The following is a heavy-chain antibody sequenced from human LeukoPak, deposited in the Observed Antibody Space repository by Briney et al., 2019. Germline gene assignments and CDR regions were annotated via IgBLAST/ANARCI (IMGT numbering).Heavy chain of an antibody. D-gene: IGHD6-19*01. V-gene: IGHV3-23*01. Sequence: GSLRLSCAASGFTFSSYAMSWVRQAPGKGLEWVSATSGSGSSTYYADSVKGRFTISRDNSKNTLYLQMNSLRAEDTAVYYCAKGRIAVAATRFDYWGQGTLVTVSS. CDR2: TSGSGSST. CDR3: AKGRIAVAATRFDY. J-gene: IGHJ4*02. CDR1: GFTFSSYA.